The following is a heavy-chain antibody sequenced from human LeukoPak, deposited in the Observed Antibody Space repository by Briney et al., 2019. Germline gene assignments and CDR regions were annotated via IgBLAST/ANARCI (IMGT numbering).Heavy chain of an antibody. J-gene: IGHJ5*02. CDR2: IYYSGST. V-gene: IGHV4-30-4*01. CDR3: ARGLRYFDWLLSASWFDP. D-gene: IGHD3-9*01. CDR1: GGSISSGDYY. Sequence: PSQTLSLTCTVSGGSISSGDYYWSWNRQPPGKGLEGIGYIYYSGSTYYNPSLKSRVTISVNTSKNQFSLKLSSVTAADTAVYYCARGLRYFDWLLSASWFDPWGQGTLVTVSS.